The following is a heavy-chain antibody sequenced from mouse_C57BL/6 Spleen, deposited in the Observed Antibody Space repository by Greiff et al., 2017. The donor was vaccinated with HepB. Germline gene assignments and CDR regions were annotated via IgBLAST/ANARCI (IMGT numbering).Heavy chain of an antibody. Sequence: QVQLKQSGPELVKPGASVKISCKASGYAFSSSWMNWVKQRPGKGLEWIGRIYPGDGDTNYNGKFKGKATLTADKSSSTAYMQLSSLTSEDSAVYFGARTGITTAYNFDYWGQGTTLTVSS. CDR1: GYAFSSSW. J-gene: IGHJ2*01. CDR3: ARTGITTAYNFDY. V-gene: IGHV1-82*01. CDR2: IYPGDGDT. D-gene: IGHD1-2*01.